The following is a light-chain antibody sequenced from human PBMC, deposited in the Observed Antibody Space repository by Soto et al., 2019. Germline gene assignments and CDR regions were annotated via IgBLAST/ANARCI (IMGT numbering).Light chain of an antibody. J-gene: IGKJ1*01. CDR2: GAS. Sequence: EIVLTQSPGTLSLSPGERATLSCRASQSVSSSYLAWYQQKPGQAPRLLIYGASSRATGIPDRFSGSGSGTDVPLTISRLEPEDFAVYYCQQYGTSRTFGPGTKVEIK. CDR1: QSVSSSY. V-gene: IGKV3-20*01. CDR3: QQYGTSRT.